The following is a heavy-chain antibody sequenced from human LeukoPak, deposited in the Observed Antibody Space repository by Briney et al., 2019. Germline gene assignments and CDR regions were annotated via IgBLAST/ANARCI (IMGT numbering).Heavy chain of an antibody. D-gene: IGHD3-9*01. Sequence: PSETLSLTCTVSGGSISSYYWSWIRQPPGKGLEWIGYIYYSGSTNYNPSLKSRVTISVDTSKNQFSLKLSSVTAADAAVYYCARLGVDYDILTGYLSDAFDIWGQGTMVTVSS. CDR2: IYYSGST. J-gene: IGHJ3*02. V-gene: IGHV4-59*08. CDR1: GGSISSYY. CDR3: ARLGVDYDILTGYLSDAFDI.